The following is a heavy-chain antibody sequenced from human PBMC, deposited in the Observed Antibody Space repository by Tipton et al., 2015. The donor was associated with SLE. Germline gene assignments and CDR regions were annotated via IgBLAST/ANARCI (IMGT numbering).Heavy chain of an antibody. CDR1: GGSLSNYY. Sequence: GLVKPSETLSLTCGVYGGSLSNYYWNWIRQPPGKGLEWIGFVFYSETTHYRTTNYSPSLESRGTLSVDTSKNQFSLRLSSVTAADSAVYFCARVGHRDFSSGRFIDWFYYYMDVWGKGTTVTVS. V-gene: IGHV4-34*11. D-gene: IGHD3-3*01. J-gene: IGHJ6*03. CDR2: VFYSETTHYRTT. CDR3: ARVGHRDFSSGRFIDWFYYYMDV.